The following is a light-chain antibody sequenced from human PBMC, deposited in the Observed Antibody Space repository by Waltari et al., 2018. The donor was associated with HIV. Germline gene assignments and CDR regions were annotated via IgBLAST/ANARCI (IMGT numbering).Light chain of an antibody. CDR2: LAS. Sequence: DIVMTQSPDSLAVSLGERATINCKSSQSLLYTSNNKDYLAWYQQKPGQPPKLLIYLASTREYGVPDRFSCSGSGTDFTLTISCLQPEDVAVYYCQQYSITQYSFGQGTKLVIK. CDR1: QSLLYTSNNKDY. CDR3: QQYSITQYS. J-gene: IGKJ2*03. V-gene: IGKV4-1*01.